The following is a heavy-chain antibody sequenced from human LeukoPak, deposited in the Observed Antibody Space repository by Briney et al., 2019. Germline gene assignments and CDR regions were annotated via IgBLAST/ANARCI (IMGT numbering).Heavy chain of an antibody. CDR3: ARTSYFVY. J-gene: IGHJ4*02. CDR2: IKQDGSEK. Sequence: PGGSLTLSCVASGFTFSSYWMSWVRQPPGKGLEWVANIKQDGSEKYYVDSVKCRFTIFRDNAKNSLYLRMNSLTAEDTAVYSCARTSYFVYWGQGTLVTVSS. V-gene: IGHV3-7*01. CDR1: GFTFSSYW.